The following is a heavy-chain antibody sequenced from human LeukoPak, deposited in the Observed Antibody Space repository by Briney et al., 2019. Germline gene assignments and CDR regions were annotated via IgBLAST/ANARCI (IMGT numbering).Heavy chain of an antibody. J-gene: IGHJ4*02. V-gene: IGHV3-23*01. CDR3: AKDITLSIVVVPAAPPSPFDY. D-gene: IGHD2-2*01. Sequence: GGSLRLSCAASGFTFSSYAMSWVRQAPGKGLEWVSAISGSGGSTYYADSVKGRFTISRDNSKNTLYLQMNSLRAEDTAVYYCAKDITLSIVVVPAAPPSPFDYWGQGTLVTVSS. CDR2: ISGSGGST. CDR1: GFTFSSYA.